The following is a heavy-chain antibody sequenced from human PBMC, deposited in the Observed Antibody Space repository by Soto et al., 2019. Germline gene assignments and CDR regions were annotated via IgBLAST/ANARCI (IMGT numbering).Heavy chain of an antibody. V-gene: IGHV3-21*04. CDR2: ISSSSTNI. CDR3: AKDIVGTAMVTGYFDY. Sequence: PGGSLRLSCAASGFTFSSYNMNWVRQAPGKGLEWVSSISSSSTNIYYADSVKGRFTISRDNAKNTLYLQMNSLRAEDTAVYYCAKDIVGTAMVTGYFDYWGQGTLVTVS. J-gene: IGHJ4*02. D-gene: IGHD5-18*01. CDR1: GFTFSSYN.